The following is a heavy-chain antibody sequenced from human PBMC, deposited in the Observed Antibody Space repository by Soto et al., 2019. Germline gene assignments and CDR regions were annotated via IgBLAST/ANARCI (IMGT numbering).Heavy chain of an antibody. J-gene: IGHJ6*02. Sequence: AGGSLRLSCAASGFTFSSYSMNWVRQAPGKGLEWVSYISSSSSTIYYADSVKGRFTISRDNAKNSLYLQMNSLRDEDTAVYYYARENDGDAYYYDGNYYYGMDVWGQGTTVTVSS. CDR1: GFTFSSYS. CDR3: ARENDGDAYYYDGNYYYGMDV. V-gene: IGHV3-48*02. D-gene: IGHD3-22*01. CDR2: ISSSSSTI.